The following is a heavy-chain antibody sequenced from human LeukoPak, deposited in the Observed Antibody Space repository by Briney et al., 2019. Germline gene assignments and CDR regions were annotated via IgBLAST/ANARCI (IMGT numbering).Heavy chain of an antibody. CDR1: GFIFNNYA. D-gene: IGHD6-19*01. CDR2: ISWNSGSI. Sequence: GGSLRLSCAGSGFIFNNYAMQWVRQPPGKGLEWVSGISWNSGSIDYADSVKGRFTISRDNAKNSLYLQMNSLRVEDTAFYYCAKDNRRHYTSGPNPDSLHWGQGALVTVSS. J-gene: IGHJ4*02. CDR3: AKDNRRHYTSGPNPDSLH. V-gene: IGHV3-9*01.